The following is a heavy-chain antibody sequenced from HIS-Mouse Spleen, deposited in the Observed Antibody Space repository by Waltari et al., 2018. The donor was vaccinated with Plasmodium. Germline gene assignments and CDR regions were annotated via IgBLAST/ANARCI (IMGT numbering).Heavy chain of an antibody. J-gene: IGHJ2*01. CDR2: IKQDGSEK. CDR1: GFTFSSYW. V-gene: IGHV3-7*01. Sequence: EVQLVASGGGLVQPGGSLRLSCAACGFTFSSYWMSWVRRAPGKGLEWVANIKQDGSEKYYVDSVKGRFTISRDNAKNSLYLQMNSLRAEDTAVYYCASSWYWYFDLWGRGTLVTVSS. D-gene: IGHD6-13*01. CDR3: ASSWYWYFDL.